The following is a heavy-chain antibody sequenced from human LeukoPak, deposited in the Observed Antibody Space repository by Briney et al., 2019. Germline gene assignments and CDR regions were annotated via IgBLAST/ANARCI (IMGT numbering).Heavy chain of an antibody. J-gene: IGHJ4*02. V-gene: IGHV3-23*01. CDR3: AIDRRSYQWGSDY. CDR1: GFTFSAYA. CDR2: ITGGGGTA. Sequence: HSGGSLRLSCAASGFTFSAYALHWVRQAPGKGLEWVSAITGGGGTAYYADSVSGRFIISRDNSKNTIYLQMNRLMVEDTAVYYCAIDRRSYQWGSDYWGPGTLVTVSS. D-gene: IGHD2-15*01.